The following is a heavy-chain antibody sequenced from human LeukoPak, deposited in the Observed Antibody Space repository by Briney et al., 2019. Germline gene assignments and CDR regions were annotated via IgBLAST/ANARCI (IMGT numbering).Heavy chain of an antibody. Sequence: PGGSLRLSCAASGFTLSNYAMSWVRQAPGKGLEWVSAISGSGGSTYYADSVKGRFTISRDNSKNTLYLQMNSLRAEDTAVYYCAKDDGIVVVPAMNFDYWGQGTLVTVSS. D-gene: IGHD2-2*01. CDR2: ISGSGGST. CDR1: GFTLSNYA. J-gene: IGHJ4*02. V-gene: IGHV3-23*01. CDR3: AKDDGIVVVPAMNFDY.